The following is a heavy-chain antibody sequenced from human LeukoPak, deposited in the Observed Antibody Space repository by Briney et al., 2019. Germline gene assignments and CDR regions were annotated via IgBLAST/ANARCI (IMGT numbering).Heavy chain of an antibody. D-gene: IGHD2-21*02. V-gene: IGHV4-31*03. CDR2: IHYSGST. Sequence: SQTPSLTCTVSGASISSGGYYWSWIRQHPGKGLEWIGYIHYSGSTYYNPSLKSRVTISVDTSKNQFSLKLSSVTAADTAVYYCARVYCGGDCYSCLDYWGQGTLVTVSS. J-gene: IGHJ4*02. CDR3: ARVYCGGDCYSCLDY. CDR1: GASISSGGYY.